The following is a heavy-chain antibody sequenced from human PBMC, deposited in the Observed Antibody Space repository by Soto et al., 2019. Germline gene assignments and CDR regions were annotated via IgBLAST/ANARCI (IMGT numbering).Heavy chain of an antibody. D-gene: IGHD1-7*01. J-gene: IGHJ6*02. Sequence: EERLLESGGGLVQPGGSLRLSCAASGLTFRSYAMTWVRQAPGKGLNWVSVISASGGNTDYADSVKGRFTISRDNSENTLFLQMNSLRADDTAVYYCAKWGVGGELELGYPSHYYLYDGMDVWGQGTTVTVSS. V-gene: IGHV3-23*01. CDR3: AKWGVGGELELGYPSHYYLYDGMDV. CDR1: GLTFRSYA. CDR2: ISASGGNT.